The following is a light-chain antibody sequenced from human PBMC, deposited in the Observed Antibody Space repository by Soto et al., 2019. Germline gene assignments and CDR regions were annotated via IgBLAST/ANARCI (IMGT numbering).Light chain of an antibody. J-gene: IGKJ2*01. CDR2: GAS. CDR3: QQYGTSTFT. CDR1: QSVSSNY. V-gene: IGKV3-20*01. Sequence: VLTQSPGTLSLSPGERATLSCRASQSVSSNYLAWYQQKPGQAPRLLIYGASSRATGIPDRFSGSGSGTDFNLTISRLEPEDFAVYYCQQYGTSTFTFGQGTKLEIK.